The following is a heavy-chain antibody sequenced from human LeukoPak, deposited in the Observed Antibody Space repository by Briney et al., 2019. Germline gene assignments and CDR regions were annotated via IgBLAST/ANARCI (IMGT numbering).Heavy chain of an antibody. J-gene: IGHJ4*02. Sequence: GGSLRLSCAVSGFTFSTYSMKWVRQAPGKGLEWVSYISSSSSTIYYADSVKGRFTISRDNAKNSLYLQMNSLRAEDTAVYYCARGNEYSPFDYWGQGTLVTVSS. CDR2: ISSSSSTI. CDR1: GFTFSTYS. D-gene: IGHD5-12*01. V-gene: IGHV3-48*01. CDR3: ARGNEYSPFDY.